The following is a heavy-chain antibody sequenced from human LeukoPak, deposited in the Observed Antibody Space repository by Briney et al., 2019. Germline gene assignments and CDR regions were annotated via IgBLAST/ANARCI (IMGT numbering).Heavy chain of an antibody. CDR2: TSGSGGST. J-gene: IGHJ4*02. V-gene: IGHV3-23*01. CDR1: GFTFSSYA. Sequence: PRGSLRLSCAASGFTFSSYAMSWVRQAPGKGLEWVSATSGSGGSTYYADSVKGRFTISRDNSKNTLYLQMNSLRAEDTAVYYCAPRMVRGLYWGQGTLVTVSS. CDR3: APRMVRGLY. D-gene: IGHD3-10*01.